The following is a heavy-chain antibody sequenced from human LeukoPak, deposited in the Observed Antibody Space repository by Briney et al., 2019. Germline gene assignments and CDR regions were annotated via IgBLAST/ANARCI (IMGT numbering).Heavy chain of an antibody. D-gene: IGHD3-3*01. Sequence: ASVKVSCKTSGYTFTSYGVSWVRQAPGQGLELMGWISTYNGNTNYAQKLQGRVTMTTDTPTRTAYMELRSLRSDDTAVYYCARDRTLHYYDFWSGNHTSYFDYWGQGTLVTVSS. V-gene: IGHV1-18*01. J-gene: IGHJ4*02. CDR2: ISTYNGNT. CDR1: GYTFTSYG. CDR3: ARDRTLHYYDFWSGNHTSYFDY.